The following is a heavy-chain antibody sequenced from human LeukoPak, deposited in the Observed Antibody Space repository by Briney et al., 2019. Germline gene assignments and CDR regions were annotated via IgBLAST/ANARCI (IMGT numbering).Heavy chain of an antibody. CDR1: GCSISSRCYY. J-gene: IGHJ2*01. V-gene: IGHV4-39*01. D-gene: IGHD2-21*01. CDR3: ARHVPSDLRIVVVASDWYFDL. Sequence: WETLSLTCTVSGCSISSRCYYWGRHRPRPGMGLVWIGYRYCSRCNSYKPSLRSSVTMSVDTSTNQFSLKLNSVTAADTAVYYCARHVPSDLRIVVVASDWYFDLWGRGTLVTVSS. CDR2: RYCSRCN.